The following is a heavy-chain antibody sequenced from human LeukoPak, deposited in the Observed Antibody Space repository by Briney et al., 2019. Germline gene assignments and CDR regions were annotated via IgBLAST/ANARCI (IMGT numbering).Heavy chain of an antibody. CDR3: AKDTKRWKTYYYASGSYYFDY. D-gene: IGHD3-10*01. J-gene: IGHJ4*02. V-gene: IGHV3-15*01. Sequence: GXTFXXXVMHWVRQAPGKGLEWVGRIKSKTNGGTTDYAAPVKGRFTISRDDSKNMLYLQMNSLRAEDTAMYYCAKDTKRWKTYYYASGSYYFDYWGQGTLVTVSS. CDR1: GXTFXXXV. CDR2: IKSKTNGGTT.